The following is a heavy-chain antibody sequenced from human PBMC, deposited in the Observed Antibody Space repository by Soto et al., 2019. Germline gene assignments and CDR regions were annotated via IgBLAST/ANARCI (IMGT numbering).Heavy chain of an antibody. D-gene: IGHD6-19*01. Sequence: QVQLVQSGAEVKKPGASVKVSCKASGYTFTSYAMHWVRQAPGQRLEWMGWINAGNGNTKYSQKFQGRVTITRDTAASTAYMELSSLRSEDTAVYYCARDYRQWLDVSDYWGQGTLVTVSS. CDR1: GYTFTSYA. CDR2: INAGNGNT. V-gene: IGHV1-3*01. J-gene: IGHJ4*02. CDR3: ARDYRQWLDVSDY.